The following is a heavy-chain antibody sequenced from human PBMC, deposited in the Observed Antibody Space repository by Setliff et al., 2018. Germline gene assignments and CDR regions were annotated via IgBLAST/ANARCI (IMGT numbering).Heavy chain of an antibody. CDR1: GFTFSTYA. CDR3: AKPQVELRWGFES. V-gene: IGHV3-23*03. Sequence: GGSLRLSCAASGFTFSTYAMSWVRQAPGKGLEWVSTIYSGDRNTFYTDSVKGRFTISRDSSKNTLYLQTNSLRAEDTAVYYCAKPQVELRWGFESWGQGTLVTVSS. D-gene: IGHD3-16*01. J-gene: IGHJ4*02. CDR2: IYSGDRNT.